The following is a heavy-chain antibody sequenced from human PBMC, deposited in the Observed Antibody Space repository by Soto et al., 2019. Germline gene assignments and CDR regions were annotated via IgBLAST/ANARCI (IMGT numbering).Heavy chain of an antibody. D-gene: IGHD6-13*01. V-gene: IGHV4-31*11. Sequence: SLSLTCAVSGGSISSGGYSWSWIRQHPGKGLEWIGYIYYSGSTYYNPSLKSRVTISVDTSKNQFSLKLSSVTAADTAVYYCARGLGDGSSWYERWFDPWGQGTLVTVSS. J-gene: IGHJ5*02. CDR1: GGSISSGGYS. CDR2: IYYSGST. CDR3: ARGLGDGSSWYERWFDP.